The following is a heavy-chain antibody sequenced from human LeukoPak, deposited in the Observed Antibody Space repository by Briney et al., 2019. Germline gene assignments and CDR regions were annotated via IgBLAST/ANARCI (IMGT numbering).Heavy chain of an antibody. CDR2: IWYDGSNK. CDR3: AREWGYSYGFDY. Sequence: SCKASGYTFTSYYMHWVRQAPGKGLEWVAVIWYDGSNKYYADSVKGRFTISRDNSKNTLYLQMNSLRAEDTAVYYCAREWGYSYGFDYWGQGTLVTVSS. V-gene: IGHV3-33*01. D-gene: IGHD5-18*01. J-gene: IGHJ4*02. CDR1: GYTFTSYY.